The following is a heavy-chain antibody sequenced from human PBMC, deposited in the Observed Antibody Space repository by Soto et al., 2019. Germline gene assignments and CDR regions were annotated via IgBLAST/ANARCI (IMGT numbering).Heavy chain of an antibody. CDR1: GFSLSTSGVG. CDR2: LYWDGDR. V-gene: IGHV2-5*02. CDR3: AHYTVDTYMDV. J-gene: IGHJ6*03. D-gene: IGHD4-4*01. Sequence: QITLRESGPPLVKATQTLTLTCSFSGFSLSTSGVGVGWIRQPPGKALEWLALLYWDGDRRYSPSLNSRLTIITDTSKNQVVLTMTNMDPVDTGTYYCAHYTVDTYMDVWGKGTTVTVSS.